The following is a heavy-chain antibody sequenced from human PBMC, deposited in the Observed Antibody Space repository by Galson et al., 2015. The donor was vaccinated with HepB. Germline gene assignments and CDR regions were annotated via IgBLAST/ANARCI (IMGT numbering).Heavy chain of an antibody. CDR2: IYYNGST. V-gene: IGHV4-31*03. Sequence: TLSLTCTVSGGSIDSGGYYWNWIRQHPVKGLEWIGFIYYNGSTCYNPSLKSRVTISADTSKNLVSLRLRSVTAADTAVYFCASGYGSGSFWLDPWGQGTLVTVSS. CDR3: ASGYGSGSFWLDP. D-gene: IGHD3-10*01. CDR1: GGSIDSGGYY. J-gene: IGHJ5*02.